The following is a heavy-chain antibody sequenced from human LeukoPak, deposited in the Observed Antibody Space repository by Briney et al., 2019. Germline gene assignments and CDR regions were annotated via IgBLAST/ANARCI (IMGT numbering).Heavy chain of an antibody. Sequence: GGSLRLSCAASGLTFSDVWMNWVRQAPGKGLEWVGRILSNAAGATTDYTAPAKGRFTISRDDSKNILYLEMNSLRTEDTAVYYCGDFYNSGSYYPWGQGTLVTVSS. CDR2: ILSNAAGATT. CDR1: GLTFSDVW. CDR3: GDFYNSGSYYP. V-gene: IGHV3-15*07. D-gene: IGHD3-10*01. J-gene: IGHJ5*02.